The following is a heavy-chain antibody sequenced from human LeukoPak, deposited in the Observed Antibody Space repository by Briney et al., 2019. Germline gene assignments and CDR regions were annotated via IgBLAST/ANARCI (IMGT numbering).Heavy chain of an antibody. Sequence: GGSLRLSCAASGFTFSSYWMSWVRQAPGKGLEWVANIKQDGSEKYYVDSVKGRFTISRDNAKNSLYLQMNSLRAEDTAVYYCARDLWSGYYGTAYWGQGTLVTVSS. CDR2: IKQDGSEK. D-gene: IGHD3-3*01. V-gene: IGHV3-7*01. CDR1: GFTFSSYW. CDR3: ARDLWSGYYGTAY. J-gene: IGHJ4*02.